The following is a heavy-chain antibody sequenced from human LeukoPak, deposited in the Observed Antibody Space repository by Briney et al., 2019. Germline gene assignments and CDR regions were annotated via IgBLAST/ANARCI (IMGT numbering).Heavy chain of an antibody. V-gene: IGHV2-5*01. CDR1: GFSLATRRVG. Sequence: SGPTLVKPTQTRTLICTFSGFSLATRRVGVGWIRQPPGKALEWLALIHWNDNKRYSTSRRSRLNVTKDTSKTQVFLTMTKMDPVDTATYYCAQGYGDYDPYFDSWGQGTLVTVSS. J-gene: IGHJ4*02. D-gene: IGHD4-17*01. CDR2: IHWNDNK. CDR3: AQGYGDYDPYFDS.